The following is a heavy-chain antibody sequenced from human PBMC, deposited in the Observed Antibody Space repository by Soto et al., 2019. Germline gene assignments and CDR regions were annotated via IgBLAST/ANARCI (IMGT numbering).Heavy chain of an antibody. J-gene: IGHJ4*02. D-gene: IGHD1-26*01. CDR1: GGSISSYY. CDR2: THSIGST. V-gene: IGHV4-59*01. Sequence: SETLSLTCTVSGGSISSYYWGWIRQPPGKGLEWMGHTHSIGSTKYNPSLKSRVTTTVDSSKNQISLKLSSVTAADTAVYYCAAFARSYSYFDYWGQGTLVTVSS. CDR3: AAFARSYSYFDY.